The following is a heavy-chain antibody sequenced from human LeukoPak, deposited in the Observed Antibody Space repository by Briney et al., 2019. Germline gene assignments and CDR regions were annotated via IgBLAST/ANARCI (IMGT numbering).Heavy chain of an antibody. J-gene: IGHJ5*02. D-gene: IGHD2-15*01. CDR3: ATPGGYCSGGSCYYWFDP. CDR1: GYTLTELS. CDR2: FDPEDGET. V-gene: IGHV1-24*01. Sequence: ASVKVSCKVSGYTLTELSMHWVRQAPGKGLEWMGGFDPEDGETIYAQKFQGRVTMTEDTSTDTAYMELSSLRSEDTAVYYCATPGGYCSGGSCYYWFDPWGQGTLVTVSS.